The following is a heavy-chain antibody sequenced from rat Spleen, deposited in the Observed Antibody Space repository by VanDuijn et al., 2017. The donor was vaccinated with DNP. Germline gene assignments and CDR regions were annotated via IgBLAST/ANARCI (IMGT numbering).Heavy chain of an antibody. D-gene: IGHD1-2*01. CDR1: GFTFSDYA. CDR2: ISYDGGHT. Sequence: EVQLVESGGGSVQPGRSLKLSCAASGFTFSDYAMAWVRQAPKKGLEWVASISYDGGHTDYGDSVKGRFTISRDNAKSTLYLQMNSLKSEDTATYYCTTGGAAAYWGQGTLVTVSS. V-gene: IGHV5S10*01. J-gene: IGHJ3*01. CDR3: TTGGAAAY.